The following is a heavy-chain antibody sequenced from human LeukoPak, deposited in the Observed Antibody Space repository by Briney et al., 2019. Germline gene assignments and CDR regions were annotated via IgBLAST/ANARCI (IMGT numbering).Heavy chain of an antibody. CDR1: GFTFGSYA. Sequence: GGSLRLSCTASGFTFGSYAMSWVRQAPGKGLEWVSSISGGSEDTYYADSVKGRFTISRDNSKSTLNLQLNSLRAEDTAVYYCARTIAQYSNSWLYFYYGLDVWGQGTTVTVSS. D-gene: IGHD6-13*01. V-gene: IGHV3-23*01. CDR2: ISGGSEDT. CDR3: ARTIAQYSNSWLYFYYGLDV. J-gene: IGHJ6*02.